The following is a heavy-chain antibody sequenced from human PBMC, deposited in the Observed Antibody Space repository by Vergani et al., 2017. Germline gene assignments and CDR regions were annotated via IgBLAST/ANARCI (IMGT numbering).Heavy chain of an antibody. J-gene: IGHJ5*02. D-gene: IGHD2-2*02. CDR1: GGSISSGGYY. CDR2: IYYSGST. V-gene: IGHV4-31*03. Sequence: QVQLQESGPGLVKPSQTLSLTCTVSGGSISSGGYYWSWIRQHPGKGLEWIGYIYYSGSTYYNPSLKSRVTISVDTSKNQFSLKLSSVTAADTAVYYCARNIVVVPAAIYSWFDPWGQGTLVTVSS. CDR3: ARNIVVVPAAIYSWFDP.